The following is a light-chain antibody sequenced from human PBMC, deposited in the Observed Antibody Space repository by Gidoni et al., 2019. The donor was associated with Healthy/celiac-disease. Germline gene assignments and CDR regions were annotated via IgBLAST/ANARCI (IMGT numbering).Light chain of an antibody. Sequence: DIQLTQSTSFLTASVGDRVTITCRASQGISSDLAWYQQKPGKAPKLLIYAASTVQSGVPSRLSGSGSGTEFTLTISSLQPEDFAIYYCQQLNSYPRGFTFGPGTKVDIK. V-gene: IGKV1-9*01. J-gene: IGKJ3*01. CDR3: QQLNSYPRGFT. CDR2: AAS. CDR1: QGISSD.